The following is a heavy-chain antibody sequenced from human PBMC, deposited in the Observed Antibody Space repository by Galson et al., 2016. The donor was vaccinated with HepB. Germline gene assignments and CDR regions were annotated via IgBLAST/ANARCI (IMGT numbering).Heavy chain of an antibody. CDR1: GFTFSSYG. CDR3: AKGTDPYVYYSWLDP. CDR2: IWDDGSNK. Sequence: SLRLSCAASGFTFSSYGMHWVRQAPGKGLEWVAVIWDDGSNKYYADSVKGRFTISRDNSKNTLYLQMNSLRAEDTAVYYCAKGTDPYVYYSWLDPWGQGTLVTVSS. V-gene: IGHV3-33*06. J-gene: IGHJ5*02. D-gene: IGHD2-8*01.